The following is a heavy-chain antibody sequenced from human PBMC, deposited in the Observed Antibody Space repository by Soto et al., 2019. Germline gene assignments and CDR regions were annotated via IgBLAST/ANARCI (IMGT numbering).Heavy chain of an antibody. J-gene: IGHJ6*02. CDR2: FDPENGET. Sequence: ASVKVSCKVSGYTLTELSMHWVRQATGKGLEWMGCFDPENGETIYAQKLQGRVTMTTDTSTSTAYMELRSLRSDDTAVYYCARDPNSSSWYDPYYYGMDVWGQGTTVTVSS. D-gene: IGHD6-13*01. CDR1: GYTLTELS. V-gene: IGHV1-24*01. CDR3: ARDPNSSSWYDPYYYGMDV.